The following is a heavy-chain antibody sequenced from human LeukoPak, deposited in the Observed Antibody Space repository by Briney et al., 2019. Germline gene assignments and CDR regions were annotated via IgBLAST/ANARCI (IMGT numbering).Heavy chain of an antibody. CDR3: AREVAGRIEY. V-gene: IGHV3-9*01. D-gene: IGHD6-19*01. CDR2: ISWNSGSI. J-gene: IGHJ4*02. CDR1: GFTFNDYA. Sequence: PGRSLRLSCAASGFTFNDYAMHWVRQAPGKGLEWVSGISWNSGSIGYADSVKGRFTISRDNSKNTVHLQMNSLRVEDTAVYFCAREVAGRIEYWGQGALVTVSS.